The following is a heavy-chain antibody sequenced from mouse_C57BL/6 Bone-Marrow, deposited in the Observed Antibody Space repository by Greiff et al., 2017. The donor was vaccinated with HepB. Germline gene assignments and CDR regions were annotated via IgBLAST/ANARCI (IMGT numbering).Heavy chain of an antibody. V-gene: IGHV1-78*01. CDR1: GYTFTDHT. CDR2: IYPRDGST. J-gene: IGHJ1*03. Sequence: VQLQQSDAELVKPGASVKISCKVSGYTFTDHTIHWMKQRPEQGLEWIGYIYPRDGSTKYNEKFKGKATLTADKSSSTAYMQLNSLKSEDSAVYFWARRYYGSVWYFDVWGTGTTVTVSS. CDR3: ARRYYGSVWYFDV. D-gene: IGHD1-1*01.